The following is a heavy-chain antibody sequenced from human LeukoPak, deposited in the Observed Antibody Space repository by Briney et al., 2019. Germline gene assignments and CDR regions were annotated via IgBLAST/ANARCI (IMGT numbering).Heavy chain of an antibody. CDR1: GGSISSYY. V-gene: IGHV4-59*01. D-gene: IGHD4-17*01. CDR3: ARGRYNDYGFDY. Sequence: SETLSLTCTVSGGSISSYYWSWIRQPPGKELEWIGYLYYSGSTNYNPSFKSRVTMSVDTSKNQFSLKLNSMTAADTAVYFCARGRYNDYGFDYWGQGTLVTVSS. J-gene: IGHJ4*02. CDR2: LYYSGST.